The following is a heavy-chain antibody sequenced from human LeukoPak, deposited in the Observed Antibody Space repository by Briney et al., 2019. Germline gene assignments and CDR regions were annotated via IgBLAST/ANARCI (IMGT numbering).Heavy chain of an antibody. V-gene: IGHV3-30*04. CDR1: GFNFSSYA. D-gene: IGHD3-3*01. Sequence: SGTSLRLSCAASGFNFSSYAMHWVRQAPGEGLEWVGLISYGGIDKSYADSVKGRFTISRDSSKRTLYHQMNSLRAEDTAMYYCARESWSDSVAFDIWGLGTMVIVSS. CDR2: ISYGGIDK. CDR3: ARESWSDSVAFDI. J-gene: IGHJ3*02.